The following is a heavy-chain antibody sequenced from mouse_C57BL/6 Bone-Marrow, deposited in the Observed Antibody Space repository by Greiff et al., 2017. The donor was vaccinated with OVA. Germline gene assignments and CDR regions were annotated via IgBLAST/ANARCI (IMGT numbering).Heavy chain of an antibody. CDR3: ARSSIYYDYDCYAMDY. D-gene: IGHD2-4*01. V-gene: IGHV1-81*01. J-gene: IGHJ4*01. Sequence: VKLVESGAELARPGASVKLSCKASGYTFTSYGISWVKQRTGQGLEWIGEIYPRSGNTYYNEKFKGKATLTADKSSSTAYMELRSLTSEDSAVYFCARSSIYYDYDCYAMDYWGQGTSVTVSS. CDR2: IYPRSGNT. CDR1: GYTFTSYG.